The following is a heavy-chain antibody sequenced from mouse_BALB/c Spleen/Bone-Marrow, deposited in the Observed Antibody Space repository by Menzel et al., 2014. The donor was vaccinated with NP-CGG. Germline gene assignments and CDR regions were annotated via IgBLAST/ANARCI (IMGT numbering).Heavy chain of an antibody. CDR1: GFNIKDTY. J-gene: IGHJ1*01. D-gene: IGHD1-2*01. V-gene: IGHV14-3*02. CDR2: IDPANGYT. CDR3: ALITAATFSYWYFDV. Sequence: EVMLVESGAELVKPGASVKLSCTASGFNIKDTYIHWMKQRPEQGLEWIGRIDPANGYTIYDPKFQGKATITADPTSNTAYLQLSSLTSEDTAVYYCALITAATFSYWYFDVWGAGTTVTVSS.